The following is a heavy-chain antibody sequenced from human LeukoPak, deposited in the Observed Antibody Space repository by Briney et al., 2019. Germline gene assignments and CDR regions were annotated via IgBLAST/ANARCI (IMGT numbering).Heavy chain of an antibody. V-gene: IGHV3-23*01. J-gene: IGHJ4*02. D-gene: IGHD2-15*01. CDR1: GFTFSSYA. Sequence: GGSLRLSCAASGFTFSSYAMSWVRQAPGKGLEWVSAISGSGYSTYYTDAVKGRFAISRDNAKDTLYLQMNSLRADSTAVYYCAKDPRGDCSGGSCYYLDYWGQGTLVTVSS. CDR3: AKDPRGDCSGGSCYYLDY. CDR2: ISGSGYST.